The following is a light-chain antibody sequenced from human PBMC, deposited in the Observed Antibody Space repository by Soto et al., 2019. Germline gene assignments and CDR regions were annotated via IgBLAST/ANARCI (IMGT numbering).Light chain of an antibody. J-gene: IGLJ2*01. CDR1: NSNIGSNT. V-gene: IGLV1-44*01. CDR2: TNT. Sequence: QSVLTQPPSASGTPGQRVTISCSGSNSNIGSNTVNWYQQLPGTAPKLLIYTNTHRPSGVPARFSGSRSDTSASLAISGLQSDDEADYYCATWDDSLNGLIFGGGTKLTVL. CDR3: ATWDDSLNGLI.